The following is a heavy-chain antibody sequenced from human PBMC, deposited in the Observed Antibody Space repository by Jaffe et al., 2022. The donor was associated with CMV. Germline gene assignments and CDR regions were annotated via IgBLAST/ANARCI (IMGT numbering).Heavy chain of an antibody. CDR3: ARDRGRDGDYRAHFDY. CDR2: IKQDGSEK. D-gene: IGHD4-17*01. CDR1: GFTFSSYW. V-gene: IGHV3-7*01. Sequence: EVQLVESGGGLVQPGGSLRLSCAASGFTFSSYWMSWVRQAPGKGLEWVANIKQDGSEKYYVDSVKGRFTISRDNAKNSLYLQMNSLRAEDTAVYYCARDRGRDGDYRAHFDYWGQGTLVTVSS. J-gene: IGHJ4*02.